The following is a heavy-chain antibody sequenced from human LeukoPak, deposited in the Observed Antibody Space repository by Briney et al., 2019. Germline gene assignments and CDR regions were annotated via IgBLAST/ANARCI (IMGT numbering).Heavy chain of an antibody. V-gene: IGHV3-48*04. CDR3: ARDYSGYDWGGYYFDY. D-gene: IGHD5-12*01. Sequence: GGSLRLSCAASGFIFSSYSMNWVRQAPGKGLEWVSYISSSSSTIYYADSVKGRFTISRDNAKNSLYLQMNSLRAEDTAVYYCARDYSGYDWGGYYFDYWGQGTLVTVSS. CDR2: ISSSSSTI. J-gene: IGHJ4*02. CDR1: GFIFSSYS.